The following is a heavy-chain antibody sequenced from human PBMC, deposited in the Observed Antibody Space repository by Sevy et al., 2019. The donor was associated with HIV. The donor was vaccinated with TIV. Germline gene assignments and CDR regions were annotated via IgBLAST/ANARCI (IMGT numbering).Heavy chain of an antibody. CDR1: GGSFSGYY. V-gene: IGHV4-34*01. CDR3: ARGRHGSTIFGGPTPRNWFDP. CDR2: INHSGST. J-gene: IGHJ5*02. Sequence: SETLSLTCAVYGGSFSGYYWSWIRQPPGKGLEWIGEINHSGSTNYHPSLKSRVTISVDTSKDQFSLKLSSVTAADTAVDSCARGRHGSTIFGGPTPRNWFDPWGQGTLVTVSS. D-gene: IGHD3-3*01.